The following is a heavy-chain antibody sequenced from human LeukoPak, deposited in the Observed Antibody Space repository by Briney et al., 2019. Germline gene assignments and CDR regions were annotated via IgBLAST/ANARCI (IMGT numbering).Heavy chain of an antibody. CDR3: ARVGSYYSVGY. CDR1: GGSISSSNW. D-gene: IGHD1-26*01. J-gene: IGHJ4*02. CDR2: IYYSGST. Sequence: PSGTLSLTCAVSGGSISSSNWWSWVRQPPGKGLEWIGSIYYSGSTYYNPSLKSRVTISVDTSKNQFSLKLSSVTAADTAVYYCARVGSYYSVGYWGQGTLVTVSS. V-gene: IGHV4-4*02.